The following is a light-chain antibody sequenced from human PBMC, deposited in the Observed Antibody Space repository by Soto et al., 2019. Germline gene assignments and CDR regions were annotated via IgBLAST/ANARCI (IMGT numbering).Light chain of an antibody. J-gene: IGKJ2*01. Sequence: EIVLTQSPATLSLSPGERATLSCRASQSVSSYLVWYQQKPGQAPRLLIYDASNRATGLPARFSGSGSGTGFTLPISSLEPEDFAVYYCQQRSNWPPYTFGQGTKLESK. CDR3: QQRSNWPPYT. V-gene: IGKV3-11*01. CDR1: QSVSSY. CDR2: DAS.